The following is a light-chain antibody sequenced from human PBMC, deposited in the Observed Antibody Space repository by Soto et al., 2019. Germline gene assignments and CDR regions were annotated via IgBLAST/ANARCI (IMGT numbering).Light chain of an antibody. J-gene: IGKJ5*01. CDR3: QQYGSSPIT. CDR2: GAS. V-gene: IGKV3-20*01. Sequence: ETVMTRAPATLSVSPGGSATLSCRASPSVSSRYLAWYRQKPGQAPRLLIYGASSRATGIPDRFSGSGSGTDFTLTISRLEPEDFAVYYCQQYGSSPITFGQGTRLEIK. CDR1: PSVSSRY.